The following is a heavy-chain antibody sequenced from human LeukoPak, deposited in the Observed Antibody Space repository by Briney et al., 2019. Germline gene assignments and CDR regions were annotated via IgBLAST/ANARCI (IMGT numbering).Heavy chain of an antibody. Sequence: PSETLSLTCTVSGGSISGYYWTWIRQTPGKGLEWIGNIHYSGTTKYNPSLKSPVTMSVDTSKDQLSLKLSSVTAADTGVYYCTRGLSSSTWPDCWGQGTLVTVSS. CDR3: TRGLSSSTWPDC. J-gene: IGHJ4*02. CDR1: GGSISGYY. D-gene: IGHD6-13*01. V-gene: IGHV4-59*08. CDR2: IHYSGTT.